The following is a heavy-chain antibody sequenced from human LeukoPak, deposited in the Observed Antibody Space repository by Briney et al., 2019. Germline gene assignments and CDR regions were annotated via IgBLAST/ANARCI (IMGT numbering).Heavy chain of an antibody. Sequence: SETLSLTCTVSGGSISSYYWSWIRQPPGKGLEWIGYIYYSGSTNYNPSLKSRVTISVDTSKNQFSLKLSSVTAADTAVYYCARRTASYCSSTSCLNWFDPWGQGTLVTVSS. CDR3: ARRTASYCSSTSCLNWFDP. CDR2: IYYSGST. CDR1: GGSISSYY. J-gene: IGHJ5*02. D-gene: IGHD2-2*01. V-gene: IGHV4-59*01.